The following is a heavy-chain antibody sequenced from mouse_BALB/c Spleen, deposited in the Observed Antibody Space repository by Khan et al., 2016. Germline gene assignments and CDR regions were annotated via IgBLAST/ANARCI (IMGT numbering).Heavy chain of an antibody. CDR1: GYTFTSYT. J-gene: IGHJ2*01. D-gene: IGHD2-1*01. CDR3: ARSRGMGRNYPVDY. CDR2: INPTSGYT. V-gene: IGHV1-4*01. Sequence: QVQLKQPGAELARPGASVRMSCKASGYTFTSYTIHWVKQRPGQGLEWIGYINPTSGYTNYNQKFKDKATLTADKSSSTAYMQLSSLTSEDSAVYYCARSRGMGRNYPVDYWGQGTTLTFSS.